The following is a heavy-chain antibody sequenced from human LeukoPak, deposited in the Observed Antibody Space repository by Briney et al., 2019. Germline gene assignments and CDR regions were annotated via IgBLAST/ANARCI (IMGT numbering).Heavy chain of an antibody. Sequence: GGSLRLSCAASGFTFSNYEMNWVRQVPGKGLEWISYISSSGTIMYYADSVRGRFSISRDNAKNSVYLQMNSLRAEDTAVYYCARAKPKNMVRGLIMRRESRYYFDYWGQGTLVTVSS. D-gene: IGHD3-10*01. CDR3: ARAKPKNMVRGLIMRRESRYYFDY. J-gene: IGHJ4*02. CDR2: ISSSGTIM. CDR1: GFTFSNYE. V-gene: IGHV3-48*03.